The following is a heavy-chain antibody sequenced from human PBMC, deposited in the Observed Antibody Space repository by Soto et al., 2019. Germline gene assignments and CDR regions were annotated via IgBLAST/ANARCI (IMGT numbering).Heavy chain of an antibody. CDR2: IYPGDSGT. J-gene: IGHJ6*02. V-gene: IGHV5-51*01. Sequence: GESLKISCKGSGYSFGDYWIGWVRQMPGRGLEWMGIIYPGDSGTRYSPSFQGQVTISADKSISTAYLQWTSLNASDTAMYYCASLMRYCSSSSCPYGMDVWGQGTTVTVSS. CDR3: ASLMRYCSSSSCPYGMDV. CDR1: GYSFGDYW. D-gene: IGHD2-2*01.